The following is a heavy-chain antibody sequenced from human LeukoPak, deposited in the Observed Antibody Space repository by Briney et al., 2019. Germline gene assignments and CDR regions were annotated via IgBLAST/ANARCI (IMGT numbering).Heavy chain of an antibody. CDR1: GFTFSDYY. CDR3: ARASTYYDFWSGYWDYYYMDV. CDR2: ISSSVSTI. J-gene: IGHJ6*03. V-gene: IGHV3-11*01. Sequence: GGSLRLSCAPSGFTFSDYYMSWIRQAPGKGLEWVSYISSSVSTIYYADSVKGRFTISSDNAKNSLYLQMNSLRAEDTAVYYCARASTYYDFWSGYWDYYYMDVWGKGTTVTVSS. D-gene: IGHD3-3*01.